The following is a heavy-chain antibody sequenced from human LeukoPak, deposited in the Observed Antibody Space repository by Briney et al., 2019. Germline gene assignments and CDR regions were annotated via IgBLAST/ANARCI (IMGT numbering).Heavy chain of an antibody. J-gene: IGHJ6*04. CDR3: ARENAYYDILTGSPHAYYGMDV. V-gene: IGHV1-69*01. CDR1: GATFSSYA. D-gene: IGHD3-9*01. Sequence: GASETDSCKASGATFSSYAISCVRHAPGHALQSLAALIPIFATTNYAQKFQGRVTITADESTSTAYMELSSLRSEDTAVYYCARENAYYDILTGSPHAYYGMDVWGKGTTVTVSS. CDR2: LIPIFATT.